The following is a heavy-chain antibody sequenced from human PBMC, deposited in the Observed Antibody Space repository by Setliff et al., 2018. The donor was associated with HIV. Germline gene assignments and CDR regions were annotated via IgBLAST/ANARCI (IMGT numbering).Heavy chain of an antibody. J-gene: IGHJ4*02. CDR2: IRNIAYGESI. V-gene: IGHV3-49*04. CDR1: GFTLADYA. CDR3: ATKGRDAYTLEVPG. Sequence: GGSLRLSCTASGFTLADYALSWVRQAPGKGLECVGFIRNIAYGESIEYAASVKGRFIISRDDSKSIAYLQMNSLQTEDTAVYYCATKGRDAYTLEVPGWGQGTLVTVSS. D-gene: IGHD2-2*01.